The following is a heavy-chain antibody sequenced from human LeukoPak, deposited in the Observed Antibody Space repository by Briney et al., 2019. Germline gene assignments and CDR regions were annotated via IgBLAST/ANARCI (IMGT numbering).Heavy chain of an antibody. CDR2: IYHSGST. J-gene: IGHJ5*02. Sequence: SETLSLTCAVYGGSFSGYYWSWIRQPPGKGLEWIGEIYHSGSTNYNPSLKSRVTISVDTSKNQFSLKLSSVTAADTAVYYCARGGIAAAGSNWFDPWGQGTLVTVSS. CDR1: GGSFSGYY. D-gene: IGHD6-13*01. V-gene: IGHV4-34*01. CDR3: ARGGIAAAGSNWFDP.